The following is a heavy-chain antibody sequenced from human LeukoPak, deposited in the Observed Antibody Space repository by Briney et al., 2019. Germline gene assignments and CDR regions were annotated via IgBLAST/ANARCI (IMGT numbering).Heavy chain of an antibody. J-gene: IGHJ3*02. Sequence: PGGSLRLSCAASGFTFSSYAMHWVRQAPGKGLEWVAVISYDGSNKYYADSVKGRFTISRDNSKNTLYLQMNSLRAEDTAVYYCARAVDYYDSSGYYSGAFDIWGQGTMVTVSS. V-gene: IGHV3-30-3*01. D-gene: IGHD3-22*01. CDR3: ARAVDYYDSSGYYSGAFDI. CDR1: GFTFSSYA. CDR2: ISYDGSNK.